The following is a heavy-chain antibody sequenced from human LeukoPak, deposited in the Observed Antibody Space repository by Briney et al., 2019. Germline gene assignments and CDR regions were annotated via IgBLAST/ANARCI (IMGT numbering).Heavy chain of an antibody. J-gene: IGHJ6*04. CDR3: TRDHDFWSGPFDV. CDR1: GFTFGDYS. Sequence: PGGSLRLSCTASGFTFGDYSLSWVRQAPEKGLEWVGFIRRKGYGGTTEYAPSVKGRSIISRDYSKSTAYLQMNSLKTEDTAVYYCTRDHDFWSGPFDVWGKGTTVTVSS. V-gene: IGHV3-49*04. CDR2: IRRKGYGGTT. D-gene: IGHD3-3*01.